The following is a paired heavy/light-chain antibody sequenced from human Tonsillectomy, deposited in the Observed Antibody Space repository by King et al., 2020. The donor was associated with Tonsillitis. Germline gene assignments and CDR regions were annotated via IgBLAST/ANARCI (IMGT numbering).Heavy chain of an antibody. CDR1: GFTFSDYG. CDR3: AKGYYGRSSWYLDYFDD. J-gene: IGHJ4*02. V-gene: IGHV3-30*18. D-gene: IGHD6-13*01. Sequence: QVQLVESGGGVVQPGRSLRLSCAASGFTFSDYGMHWVRQAPGKGLEWVAVILYDGSSSYHVDSVKGRFTISRDNSKNTLYLQMNSLRAEDTAVYYCAKGYYGRSSWYLDYFDDWGQGTVVTVSS. CDR2: ILYDGSSS.
Light chain of an antibody. V-gene: IGKV3-15*01. J-gene: IGKJ4*01. CDR2: GAS. CDR1: QSVNIN. CDR3: QQYSNWPPLT. Sequence: EIVMTQSPATLSVSPGERATLSCRASQSVNINLAWYQQKPGQAPRLLIYGASTRATGIPARFSGSGSGTEFTLTISSLQSEDFAVYYCQQYSNWPPLTFGGGTKVEIK.